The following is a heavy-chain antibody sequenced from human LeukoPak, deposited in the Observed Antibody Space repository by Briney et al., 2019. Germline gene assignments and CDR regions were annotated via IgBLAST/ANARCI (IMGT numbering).Heavy chain of an antibody. CDR3: ARDYFIAAAGIPTRRPFDY. D-gene: IGHD6-13*01. Sequence: PGGSLRLSCAASGFTFSSYSMNWVRQAPGKGLEWVSSISSSSSYIYYADSVKGRFTISRDNAKNSLYLQMNSLRAEDTAVYYCARDYFIAAAGIPTRRPFDYWGQGTLVTVSS. V-gene: IGHV3-21*01. J-gene: IGHJ4*02. CDR1: GFTFSSYS. CDR2: ISSSSSYI.